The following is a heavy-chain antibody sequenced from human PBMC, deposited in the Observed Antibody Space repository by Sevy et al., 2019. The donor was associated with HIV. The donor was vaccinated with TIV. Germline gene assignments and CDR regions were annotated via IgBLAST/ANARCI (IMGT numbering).Heavy chain of an antibody. V-gene: IGHV3-30*04. CDR1: GFTFSEFG. CDR2: ISHDGRNNK. Sequence: GGSLRLSCAASGFTFSEFGMHWVRLAPGKGLEWVAVISHDGRNNKYNADSVKGRFTISRDNSKNTLYLQMNSLRADDTAIYYCARDRGEILRSAFKSWGQGTLVTVSS. CDR3: ARDRGEILRSAFKS. J-gene: IGHJ5*02. D-gene: IGHD3-10*01.